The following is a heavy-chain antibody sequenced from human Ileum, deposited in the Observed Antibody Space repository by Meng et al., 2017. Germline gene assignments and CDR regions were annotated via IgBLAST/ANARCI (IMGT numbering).Heavy chain of an antibody. CDR1: GGSISSSVY. V-gene: IGHV4-4*02. Sequence: LRRPGPGLVGPSGTLSLTCPVSGGSISSSVYWSWVRQSPGKGLEWIGQIYLAGSPNYNPSLESRVTISVDKSKNQFSLRLTSVTAADTAIFYCVRHGGKYFDSWGQGTLVTVSS. CDR3: VRHGGKYFDS. D-gene: IGHD2-15*01. CDR2: IYLAGSP. J-gene: IGHJ4*02.